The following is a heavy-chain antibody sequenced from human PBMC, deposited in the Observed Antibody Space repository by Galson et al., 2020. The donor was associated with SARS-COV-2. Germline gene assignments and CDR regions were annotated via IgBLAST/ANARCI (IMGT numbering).Heavy chain of an antibody. D-gene: IGHD3-9*01. CDR2: ISSYNGNT. Sequence: ASVKVSCKASGYTFTTYGISWVRQAPGQGLEWMGWISSYNGNTNYAQKFQGRVTMTTDTSTSTAYMELMSLRSDDTAVYYCARRGTYPSFDDYWGQGTLVTVSS. V-gene: IGHV1-18*01. CDR3: ARRGTYPSFDDY. J-gene: IGHJ4*02. CDR1: GYTFTTYG.